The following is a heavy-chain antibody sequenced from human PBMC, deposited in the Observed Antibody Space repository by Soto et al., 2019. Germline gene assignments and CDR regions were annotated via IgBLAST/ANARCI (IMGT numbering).Heavy chain of an antibody. D-gene: IGHD4-4*01. CDR1: GGTFSSYA. CDR3: ARSKGNYPPQGYYYGMDV. J-gene: IGHJ6*02. V-gene: IGHV1-69*13. Sequence: SVKVSCKASGGTFSSYAISWVRQAPGQGLEWMGGIIPIFGAANYAQKFQGRVTITADESTSTAYMELSSLRSEDTAVYYCARSKGNYPPQGYYYGMDVWGQGTTVTVSS. CDR2: IIPIFGAA.